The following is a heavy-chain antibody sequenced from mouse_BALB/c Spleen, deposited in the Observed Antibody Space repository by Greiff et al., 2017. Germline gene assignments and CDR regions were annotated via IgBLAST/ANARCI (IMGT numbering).Heavy chain of an antibody. J-gene: IGHJ2*01. D-gene: IGHD2-1*01. CDR3: ARGKNYGNYFFDD. CDR1: GYTFTDYA. Sequence: QVQLKQSGPELVRPGVSVKISCKGSGYTFTDYAMHWVKQSHAKSLEWIGVISTYYGNTNYNQKFKGKATMTVDKSSSTAYMELARLTSEDSAIYYSARGKNYGNYFFDDWGEGTTLTGSS. CDR2: ISTYYGNT. V-gene: IGHV1-67*01.